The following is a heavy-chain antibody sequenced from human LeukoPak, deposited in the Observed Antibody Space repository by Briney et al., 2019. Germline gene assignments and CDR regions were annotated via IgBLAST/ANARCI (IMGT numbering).Heavy chain of an antibody. J-gene: IGHJ5*02. CDR1: GYTFTGYY. CDR2: INPDSGGT. CDR3: ARDGIYSGYVPGYAANWFDP. D-gene: IGHD5-12*01. Sequence: GASVKVSCRASGYTFTGYYMHWVRQAPGQGLEWMGWINPDSGGTNYAQKFLGRVTMTRDMSTSTVYMELSSLRSEDTAVYYCARDGIYSGYVPGYAANWFDPWGQGTLVTVSS. V-gene: IGHV1-2*02.